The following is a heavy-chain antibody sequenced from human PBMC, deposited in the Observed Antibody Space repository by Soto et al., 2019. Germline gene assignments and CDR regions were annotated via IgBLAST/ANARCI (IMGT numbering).Heavy chain of an antibody. CDR3: AREVPHSSGWFLY. CDR1: GFTFSSYS. V-gene: IGHV3-21*01. Sequence: GSLRLSCAASGFTFSSYSMNWVRQAPGKGLEWVSSISSSSSYIYYADPVKGRFTISRDNAKNSLYLQMNSLRAEDTAVYYCAREVPHSSGWFLYWGQGTLVTVSS. J-gene: IGHJ4*02. CDR2: ISSSSSYI. D-gene: IGHD6-19*01.